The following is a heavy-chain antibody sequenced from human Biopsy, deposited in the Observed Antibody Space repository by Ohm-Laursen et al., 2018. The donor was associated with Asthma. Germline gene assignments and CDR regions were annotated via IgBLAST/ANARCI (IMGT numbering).Heavy chain of an antibody. J-gene: IGHJ4*02. Sequence: SLRLSCAASGFTFSGYTMNWVRQAPGKGLEWVSSITSSSSYIFYADSVKGRFTISRDNPRNSLYLQMNSLRAEDKAVHYCARDAPTGGYIDYWGLGTRVTVSP. CDR3: ARDAPTGGYIDY. V-gene: IGHV3-21*01. CDR1: GFTFSGYT. D-gene: IGHD7-27*01. CDR2: ITSSSSYI.